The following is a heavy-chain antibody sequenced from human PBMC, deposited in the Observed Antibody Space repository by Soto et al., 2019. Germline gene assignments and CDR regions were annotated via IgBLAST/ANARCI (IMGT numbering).Heavy chain of an antibody. CDR1: GGSISSGGYY. CDR3: ARGGIVVVVAARDAFDI. V-gene: IGHV4-31*03. D-gene: IGHD2-15*01. CDR2: IYYSGST. J-gene: IGHJ3*02. Sequence: QVQLQESGPGLVKPSQTLSLTCTVSGGSISSGGYYWSWIRQPPGKGLEWIGYIYYSGSTYYNPSLKSRVTISVDTSKNQFSLKLSSVTAADTAVYYCARGGIVVVVAARDAFDIWCQGTMVTVSS.